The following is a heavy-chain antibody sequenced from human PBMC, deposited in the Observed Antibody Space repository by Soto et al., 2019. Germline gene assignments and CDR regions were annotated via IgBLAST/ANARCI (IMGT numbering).Heavy chain of an antibody. Sequence: LSLTCTVSGGSVSSRTYYWAWIRQSPGKGLEWIGNIDYSGSTYDNPSLKSRVIMSVDTSRNQFSLKLSSVTAADTAVYYCASVPYYDFWSGSRSPSYYYYGIDVWGQGTTVTVSS. CDR2: IDYSGST. V-gene: IGHV4-39*01. CDR1: GGSVSSRTYY. D-gene: IGHD3-3*01. J-gene: IGHJ6*02. CDR3: ASVPYYDFWSGSRSPSYYYYGIDV.